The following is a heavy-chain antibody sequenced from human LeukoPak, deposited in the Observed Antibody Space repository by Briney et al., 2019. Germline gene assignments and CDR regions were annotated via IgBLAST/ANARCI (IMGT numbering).Heavy chain of an antibody. CDR1: GGSISSSSYY. CDR2: IYYSGST. CDR3: ARLGYDYGSGSKNAFDI. J-gene: IGHJ3*02. D-gene: IGHD3-10*01. Sequence: SESLSLTCTVSGGSISSSSYYWGWIRQPPGKGLEWIGSIYYSGSTYYNPSLKSRVTISVDTSKNQFSLKLSSVTAADTAVYYCARLGYDYGSGSKNAFDIWGQGTMVTVSS. V-gene: IGHV4-39*01.